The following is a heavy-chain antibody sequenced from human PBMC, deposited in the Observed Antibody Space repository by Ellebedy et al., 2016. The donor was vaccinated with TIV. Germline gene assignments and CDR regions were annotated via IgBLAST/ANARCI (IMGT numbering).Heavy chain of an antibody. J-gene: IGHJ4*02. CDR2: INGDGSNI. Sequence: GESLKISCAASGFTFSSSWVHWVRQVPGKGLVWVARINGDGSNIGYADSVKGRFTISRDNAKSTLYLQMNSLRAEDTAVYYCVKVTAWYSSSWYFAEWGQGTLVTVSS. CDR3: VKVTAWYSSSWYFAE. V-gene: IGHV3-74*01. D-gene: IGHD6-13*01. CDR1: GFTFSSSW.